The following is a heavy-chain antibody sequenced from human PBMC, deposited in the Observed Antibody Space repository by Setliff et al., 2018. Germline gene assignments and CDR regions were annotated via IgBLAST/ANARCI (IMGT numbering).Heavy chain of an antibody. CDR2: VTIYNGNT. J-gene: IGHJ4*02. Sequence: ASVKVSCKASGYTFNNYGVAWVRQAPGQGLDWMGWVTIYNGNTKYAQNLQGRLTLTTDISTSTAYMELGSLTTDDTAVYYCSRLVRYCTTTTCQTLSGGEHWGQGIQVTVSS. D-gene: IGHD2-8*01. CDR3: SRLVRYCTTTTCQTLSGGEH. CDR1: GYTFNNYG. V-gene: IGHV1-18*01.